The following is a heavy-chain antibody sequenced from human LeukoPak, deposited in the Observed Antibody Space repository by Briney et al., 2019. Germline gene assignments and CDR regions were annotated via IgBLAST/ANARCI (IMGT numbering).Heavy chain of an antibody. V-gene: IGHV4-30-2*01. J-gene: IGHJ4*02. D-gene: IGHD5-18*01. CDR2: IYHSGST. CDR3: ARRRIQLWFGDFDY. Sequence: PSQTLSLTCTVSGGSISSGGYYWSWIRQPPGKGLEWIGYIYHSGSTYYNPSLKSRVTISVDTSKNQFSLELSSVTAADTAVYYCARRRIQLWFGDFDYWGQGTLVTVSS. CDR1: GGSISSGGYY.